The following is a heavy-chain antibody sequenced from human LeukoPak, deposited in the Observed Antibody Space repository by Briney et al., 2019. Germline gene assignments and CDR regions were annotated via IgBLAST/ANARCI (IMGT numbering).Heavy chain of an antibody. CDR3: AKYGSGQLWLLGWYFDF. D-gene: IGHD3-16*01. V-gene: IGHV3-23*01. CDR2: ISHDGAST. J-gene: IGHJ2*01. Sequence: GGSLRLSCAASGYTFYNYAVTRVRQAPGKGLEWVSSISHDGASTHYADSVKGRFTISRDNSTNTVFLQMDSLRAEDTAVYFCAKYGSGQLWLLGWYFDFWGRGTLVSVSS. CDR1: GYTFYNYA.